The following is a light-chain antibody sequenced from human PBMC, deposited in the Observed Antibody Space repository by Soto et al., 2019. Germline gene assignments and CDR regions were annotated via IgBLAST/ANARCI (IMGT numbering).Light chain of an antibody. J-gene: IGLJ1*01. V-gene: IGLV2-11*01. CDR2: DVS. Sequence: QSVLTQPRSVSGSPGQSVTISCTGTSSDVGGYNFVSWYQQYPGKAPKFMIYDVSKRPSGVPDRFSGSKSGNTASLTISWLLAEDEADYYCCSYAGSHTFVFGTGTKVTVL. CDR1: SSDVGGYNF. CDR3: CSYAGSHTFV.